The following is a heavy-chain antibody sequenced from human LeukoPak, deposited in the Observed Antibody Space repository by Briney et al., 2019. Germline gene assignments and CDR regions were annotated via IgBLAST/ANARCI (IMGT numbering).Heavy chain of an antibody. CDR1: GFTFSSYA. CDR3: ARGGIYNWFDP. Sequence: GGSLRLSSAASGFTFSSYAMSWVRQAPGKGLEWVSAISGSGGSTYYADSVKGRFTISRDNSKNTLYLQMNSLRAEDTAVYYCARGGIYNWFDPWGQGTLVTVSS. V-gene: IGHV3-23*01. CDR2: ISGSGGST. D-gene: IGHD3-16*01. J-gene: IGHJ5*02.